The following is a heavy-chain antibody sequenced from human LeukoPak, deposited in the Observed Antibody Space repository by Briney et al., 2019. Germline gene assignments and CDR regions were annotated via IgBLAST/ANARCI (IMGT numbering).Heavy chain of an antibody. D-gene: IGHD2/OR15-2a*01. J-gene: IGHJ4*02. CDR1: GFTFSSYS. Sequence: GGSLRLSCAASGFTFSSYSMYWVRQAPGKGLEWVSYISSSGSTKYYADSVKGRFTISRDNARNSLYLQMNSLRAEDTAVYFCARGGLSIMGYWGQGTLVTVSS. V-gene: IGHV3-48*01. CDR3: ARGGLSIMGY. CDR2: ISSSGSTK.